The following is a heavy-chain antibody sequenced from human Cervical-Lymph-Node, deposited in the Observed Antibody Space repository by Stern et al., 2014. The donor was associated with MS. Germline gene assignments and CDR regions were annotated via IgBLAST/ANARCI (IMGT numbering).Heavy chain of an antibody. J-gene: IGHJ4*02. V-gene: IGHV3-30*18. CDR3: AKSYRAYCSSSGCYTDS. CDR1: GFTFCNYG. CDR2: ISYDGSNK. Sequence: VQLVESGGGVVQPGRSLRLSCAASGFTFCNYGMYWVRQAPGKGLEWGTVISYDGSNKYYADSVKGRFTISRDNSKNTLYLQMNSLRPEDTAVYYCAKSYRAYCSSSGCYTDSWGQGTLVTVSS. D-gene: IGHD2-2*02.